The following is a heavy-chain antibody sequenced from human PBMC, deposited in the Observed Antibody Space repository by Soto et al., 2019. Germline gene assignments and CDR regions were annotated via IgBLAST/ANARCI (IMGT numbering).Heavy chain of an antibody. CDR2: IGAAGDT. Sequence: PGGSQRLSCAASGFTFNNYDMHWVRQATGKGLEWVAVIGAAGDTHYPGSVKGRFTISRENGKNSVYLQMNSLRAGDTAIYYCARDSGYDLTQPGMDVWGQGTTVTVSS. J-gene: IGHJ6*02. D-gene: IGHD5-12*01. V-gene: IGHV3-13*01. CDR3: ARDSGYDLTQPGMDV. CDR1: GFTFNNYD.